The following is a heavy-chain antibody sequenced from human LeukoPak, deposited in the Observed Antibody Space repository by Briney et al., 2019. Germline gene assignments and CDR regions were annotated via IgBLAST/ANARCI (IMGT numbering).Heavy chain of an antibody. CDR1: GFTVSTYG. J-gene: IGHJ1*01. CDR3: AKASASGGDFEH. Sequence: GGSLRLSCAASGFTVSTYGFHWVRQAPGKGLEWVAVIASDGRYKHYTDSAKGRFTISRDNSKNTLYLQMNSLRAEDTAVYYCAKASASGGDFEHWGQGTLVTVSS. D-gene: IGHD3-10*01. CDR2: IASDGRYK. V-gene: IGHV3-30*18.